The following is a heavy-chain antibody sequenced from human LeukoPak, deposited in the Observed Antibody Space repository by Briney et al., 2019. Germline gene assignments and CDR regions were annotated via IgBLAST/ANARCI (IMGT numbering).Heavy chain of an antibody. V-gene: IGHV4-39*01. J-gene: IGHJ4*02. CDR2: MYYSGST. CDR1: GGSVRGSDYY. D-gene: IGHD1-14*01. CDR3: SYRGYYFDY. Sequence: SETLSLTCTVSGGSVRGSDYYWGWIRQPPGKCLEWIGSMYYSGSTYYNPSLKSRVTISVDTSKNQFSLKLSSVTAADTAVYYCSYRGYYFDYWGQGTLVTVSS.